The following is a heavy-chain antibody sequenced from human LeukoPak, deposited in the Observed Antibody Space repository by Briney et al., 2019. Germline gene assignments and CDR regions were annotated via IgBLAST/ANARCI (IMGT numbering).Heavy chain of an antibody. V-gene: IGHV3-30*02. Sequence: GGSLRLSCGASGFTFSSSAMHWVRQGPGKGLEWVAYIAHHGNNKYYAASVKGRFTISRDNSKGSLYLQMNSLRADDTAVYYCAKDGSWSCTDWGQGTLVRVSS. CDR1: GFTFSSSA. CDR3: AKDGSWSCTD. D-gene: IGHD2-8*02. J-gene: IGHJ4*02. CDR2: IAHHGNNK.